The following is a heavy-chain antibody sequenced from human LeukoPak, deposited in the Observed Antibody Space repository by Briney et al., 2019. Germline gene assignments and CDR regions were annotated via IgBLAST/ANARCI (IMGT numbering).Heavy chain of an antibody. CDR1: GYTFGAYY. CDR3: ARDEYCSGGSCYGWFDP. V-gene: IGHV1-2*02. J-gene: IGHJ5*02. Sequence: ASVKVSCKASGYTFGAYYMYWVRQAPGQGLEWMGWINPNSGGTNYAQKFQGRVTMTRDTSISTAYMELSRLRSDDTAVYYCARDEYCSGGSCYGWFDPWGQGTLVTVSS. D-gene: IGHD2-15*01. CDR2: INPNSGGT.